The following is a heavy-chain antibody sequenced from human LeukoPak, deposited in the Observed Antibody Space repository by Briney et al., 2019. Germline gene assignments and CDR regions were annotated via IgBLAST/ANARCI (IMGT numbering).Heavy chain of an antibody. CDR2: ISSTSTYT. Sequence: GGSLRLSCAASGFTFSDYYMSWVRQAPGKGLEWVSYISSTSTYTNYADSVKGRFTISRDNANNSLYLQMNSLRAEDTAVYYCAKEFCSGGSCNLNYWGQGTLVTVSS. V-gene: IGHV3-11*05. CDR1: GFTFSDYY. D-gene: IGHD2-15*01. J-gene: IGHJ4*02. CDR3: AKEFCSGGSCNLNY.